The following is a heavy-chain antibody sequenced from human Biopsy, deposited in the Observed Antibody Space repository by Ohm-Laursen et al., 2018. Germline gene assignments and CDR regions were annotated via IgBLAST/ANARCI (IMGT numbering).Heavy chain of an antibody. J-gene: IGHJ5*02. CDR3: ARTPRDSFWSGSYKRGLWFDP. V-gene: IGHV4-59*13. CDR1: GGSIISYY. CDR2: VYNGGNT. D-gene: IGHD3-3*01. Sequence: SRTLSLTCNVSGGSIISYYWTWIRQPPGQGLVWVGHVYNGGNTNSNPSLKSRVTISKDKSKNQFSLQVNSVTGADTAVYFCARTPRDSFWSGSYKRGLWFDPWGQGTLVIVSS.